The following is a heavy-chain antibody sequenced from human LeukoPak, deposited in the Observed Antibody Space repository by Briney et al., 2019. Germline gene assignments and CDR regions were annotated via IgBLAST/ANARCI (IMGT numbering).Heavy chain of an antibody. D-gene: IGHD3-3*01. V-gene: IGHV1-18*01. J-gene: IGHJ1*01. Sequence: RASVKVSCKASGYTFTSYGISWVRQAPGQGLEWMGWISAYNGNTNYAQKFQGRVTMTRDTPTSTVYMELSSLRSEDTAVYFCARGVLIEPSSEAQAQKYFQHWGQGTLVTVSS. CDR1: GYTFTSYG. CDR3: ARGVLIEPSSEAQAQKYFQH. CDR2: ISAYNGNT.